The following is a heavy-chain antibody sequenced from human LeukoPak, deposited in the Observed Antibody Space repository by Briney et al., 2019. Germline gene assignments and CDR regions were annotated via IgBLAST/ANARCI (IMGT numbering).Heavy chain of an antibody. V-gene: IGHV3-7*01. Sequence: GGSLRLSCAASGFTFSSYAMNWVRQAPGKGLEWVANIKQDGSEKNYVDSVKGRFTISRDNAENSLFLQMNSLRVEDTAVYYCAREWQGGIAAAGTRIEGDYWGQGTLVAVSS. CDR1: GFTFSSYA. CDR2: IKQDGSEK. J-gene: IGHJ4*02. CDR3: AREWQGGIAAAGTRIEGDY. D-gene: IGHD6-13*01.